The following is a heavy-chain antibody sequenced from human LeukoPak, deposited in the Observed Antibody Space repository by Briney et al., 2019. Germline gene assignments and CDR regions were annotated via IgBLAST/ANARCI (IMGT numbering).Heavy chain of an antibody. J-gene: IGHJ4*02. D-gene: IGHD4-17*01. CDR3: TRGDYGDYDH. Sequence: GGSLRLSCAASGFTFSSYSMNWVRQAPGKGLEWVGFIRSKAYGGTTEYAASVKGRFTISRDDSKSIAYLQMNSLKTEDTAVYYCTRGDYGDYDHWGQGTLVTVSS. CDR1: GFTFSSYS. V-gene: IGHV3-49*04. CDR2: IRSKAYGGTT.